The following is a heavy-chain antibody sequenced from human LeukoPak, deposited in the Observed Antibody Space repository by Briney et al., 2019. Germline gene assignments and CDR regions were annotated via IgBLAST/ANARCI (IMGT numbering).Heavy chain of an antibody. CDR1: GSTSSSYA. D-gene: IGHD6-13*01. CDR3: AKAAAAPGFDF. CDR2: VSGSGDRM. J-gene: IGHJ4*02. Sequence: GSLRLSCAASGSTSSSYALNWVRQAPGKGLEWVATVSGSGDRMYHADSVKGRFTISRDNSKNTIYLQMNSLRAEGTALYYCAKAAAAPGFDFWGQGTLVTVSS. V-gene: IGHV3-23*01.